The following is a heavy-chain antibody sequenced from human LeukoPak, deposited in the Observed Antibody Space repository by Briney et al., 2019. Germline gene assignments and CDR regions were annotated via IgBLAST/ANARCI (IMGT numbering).Heavy chain of an antibody. CDR2: MNPNSGNT. CDR1: GYTCTNYD. Sequence: GASVKVSCKASGYTCTNYDINWVRQATGQGLEWMGYMNPNSGNTGYAQKFQGRVTITKNTSVSTAYMELSSLRSEDTAVYYCAREGFDYWGQGTLVTVSS. CDR3: AREGFDY. J-gene: IGHJ4*02. V-gene: IGHV1-8*03.